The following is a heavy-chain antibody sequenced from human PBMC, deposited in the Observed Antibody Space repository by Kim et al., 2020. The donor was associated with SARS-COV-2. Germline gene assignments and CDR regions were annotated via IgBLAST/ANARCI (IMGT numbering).Heavy chain of an antibody. V-gene: IGHV4-39*01. CDR2: IYYSGST. CDR3: ARHGRQRLQAVPNWFDP. J-gene: IGHJ5*02. D-gene: IGHD6-25*01. Sequence: SETLSLTCTVSGGSISSSSYYWGWIRQPPGKGLEWIGSIYYSGSTYYNPSLKSRVTISVDTSKNQFSLKLSSVTAADTAVYYCARHGRQRLQAVPNWFDPWGQGTLVTVSS. CDR1: GGSISSSSYY.